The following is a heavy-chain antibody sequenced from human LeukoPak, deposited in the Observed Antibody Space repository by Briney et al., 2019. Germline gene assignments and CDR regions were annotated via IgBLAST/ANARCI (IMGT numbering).Heavy chain of an antibody. D-gene: IGHD6-6*01. CDR3: ARGAALDY. Sequence: SETLSLTCTVSGGSISSYYWSWIRQPPGKGLEWIGYIYYSGTTNYNSSLKSRVTISVDTSKNQFSLKLNSVTAADTAVYYCARGAALDYWGQGTLVTVSS. CDR1: GGSISSYY. J-gene: IGHJ4*02. CDR2: IYYSGTT. V-gene: IGHV4-59*01.